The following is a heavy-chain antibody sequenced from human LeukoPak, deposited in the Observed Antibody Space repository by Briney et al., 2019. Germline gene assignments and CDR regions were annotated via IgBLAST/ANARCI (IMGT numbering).Heavy chain of an antibody. CDR3: ARSPLGSDAFDI. CDR1: GYTFTSYD. V-gene: IGHV1-8*01. D-gene: IGHD3-16*01. J-gene: IGHJ3*02. Sequence: ASVTVSCKASGYTFTSYDINWVRQATGQGLEWMGWMNPNSGNTGYAQKFQGRVTMTRDTSISTAYMELSSLRSEDTAVYYCARSPLGSDAFDIWGQGTMVTVSS. CDR2: MNPNSGNT.